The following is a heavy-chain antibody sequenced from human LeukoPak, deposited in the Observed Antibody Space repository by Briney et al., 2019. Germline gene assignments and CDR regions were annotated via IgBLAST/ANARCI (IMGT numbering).Heavy chain of an antibody. CDR1: GFTFSSYA. D-gene: IGHD1-26*01. CDR2: ISSNGGST. CDR3: VKVLSGSYGGDDY. Sequence: GRSLRLSCSASGFTFSSYAMHWVRQAPGKGLEYVSAISSNGGSTYYADSVKGRFTISRDNSKHTLYLQMSSLRAEDTAVYYCVKVLSGSYGGDDYWGQGTLVTVSS. J-gene: IGHJ4*02. V-gene: IGHV3-64D*06.